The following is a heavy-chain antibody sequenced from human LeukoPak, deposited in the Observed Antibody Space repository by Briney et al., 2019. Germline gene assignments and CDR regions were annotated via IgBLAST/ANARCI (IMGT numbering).Heavy chain of an antibody. CDR2: ILYDGSSQ. V-gene: IGHV3-30-3*01. J-gene: IGHJ4*02. Sequence: GGSVRLSCAASGFTFSTYTMHWVRQAPGKGLEWVAVILYDGSSQYDTDSVKGRFTISRHNSRDTLYLQMNSLKVEDTAVYYCARDFRDYRDYVAYFDSWGQGTLFTV. CDR3: ARDFRDYRDYVAYFDS. D-gene: IGHD4-17*01. CDR1: GFTFSTYT.